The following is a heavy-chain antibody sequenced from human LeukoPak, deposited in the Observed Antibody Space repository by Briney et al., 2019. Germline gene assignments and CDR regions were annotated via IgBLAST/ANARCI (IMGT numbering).Heavy chain of an antibody. V-gene: IGHV1-46*03. CDR2: INPSGGST. CDR3: ARDPQWELLPSDY. D-gene: IGHD1-26*01. J-gene: IGHJ4*02. Sequence: ASVKVSCKASGGTFSSYAISWVRQAPGQGLEWMGIINPSGGSTSYAQKFQGRVTMTRDTSTSTVYMELSSLRSEDTAVYYCARDPQWELLPSDYWGQGTLVTVSS. CDR1: GGTFSSYA.